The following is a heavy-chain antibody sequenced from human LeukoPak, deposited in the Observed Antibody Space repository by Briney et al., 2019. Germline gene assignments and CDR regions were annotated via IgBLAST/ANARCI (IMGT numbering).Heavy chain of an antibody. Sequence: GGSLRLSCAASGFTFSSYAMSWVRQAPGKGLEWVSTFSGSGGNTYYADSVKGRFTISRDNSKNTLYLQMNSLRAEDTAVYYCAKQGLSWGQQYYYDTSGRQIDYWGQGTLVTVSS. CDR1: GFTFSSYA. V-gene: IGHV3-23*01. CDR2: FSGSGGNT. D-gene: IGHD3-22*01. CDR3: AKQGLSWGQQYYYDTSGRQIDY. J-gene: IGHJ4*02.